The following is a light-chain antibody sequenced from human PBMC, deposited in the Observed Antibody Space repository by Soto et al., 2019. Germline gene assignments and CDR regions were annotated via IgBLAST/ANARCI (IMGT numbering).Light chain of an antibody. CDR2: SAS. J-gene: IGKJ2*01. CDR3: LQDYNYPYT. CDR1: QGIRND. Sequence: AIQMTQSPSSLSASVGDRVTITCRASQGIRNDLGWYQQKPGKAPKLLIYSASSLQSGVPSRFSGIGSGTDFTLTISSLQPEDFATYYCLQDYNYPYTFGQGTKLEIK. V-gene: IGKV1-6*01.